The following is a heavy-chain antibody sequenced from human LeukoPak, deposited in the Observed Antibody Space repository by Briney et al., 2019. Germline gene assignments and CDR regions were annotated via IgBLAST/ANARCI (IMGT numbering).Heavy chain of an antibody. V-gene: IGHV3-21*01. J-gene: IGHJ4*02. Sequence: GGSLRLSCAASGFTFSSYSMDWVRQAPGKGLEWVSSISSSSSYINYADSVRGRFTISRDNAKNSLFLQMDSLRGEDTAVYYCAKEGPDYSVAAGLEYWGQGTLVTVSS. CDR1: GFTFSSYS. CDR2: ISSSSSYI. D-gene: IGHD6-13*01. CDR3: AKEGPDYSVAAGLEY.